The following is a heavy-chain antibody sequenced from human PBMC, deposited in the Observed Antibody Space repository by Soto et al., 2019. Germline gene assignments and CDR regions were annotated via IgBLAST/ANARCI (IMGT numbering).Heavy chain of an antibody. D-gene: IGHD6-6*01. Sequence: GGSLRLSCAASGFTFSDYYMGWIRQAPGKGLEWVSYISSSGSTIYYADSVKGRFTISRDNAKNSLYLQMNSLRAEDTAVYYCAREPRYSSSWRGYDYWGQGTLVTVSS. CDR2: ISSSGSTI. CDR1: GFTFSDYY. J-gene: IGHJ4*02. CDR3: AREPRYSSSWRGYDY. V-gene: IGHV3-11*01.